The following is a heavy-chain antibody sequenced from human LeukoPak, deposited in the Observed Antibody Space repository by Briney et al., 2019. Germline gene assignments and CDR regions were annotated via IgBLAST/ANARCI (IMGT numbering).Heavy chain of an antibody. CDR3: ARGDGFGGSYYFGYPFDY. CDR1: GYTFTSYY. V-gene: IGHV1-46*01. J-gene: IGHJ4*02. CDR2: INPSGGST. Sequence: ASVTVSFKASGYTFTSYYMHWVRQAPGQGLEWMGIINPSGGSTSYAQKFQGRVTMTRDTSTSTVYMELSSLRSEDTAVYYCARGDGFGGSYYFGYPFDYWGQGTLVTVSS. D-gene: IGHD1-26*01.